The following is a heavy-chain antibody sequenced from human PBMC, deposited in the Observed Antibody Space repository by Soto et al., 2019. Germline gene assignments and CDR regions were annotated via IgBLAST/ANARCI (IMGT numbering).Heavy chain of an antibody. J-gene: IGHJ4*02. V-gene: IGHV5-51*01. Sequence: GYSLNLSCTGSGYSFTSYWIGCVRQMPGKGLEWMGIIYPGDSDTRYSPSFQGQVTISADKSISTAYLQWSSLKASDTAMYYCARNYDSSGYPLDYWGQGTLVTVSS. D-gene: IGHD3-22*01. CDR1: GYSFTSYW. CDR2: IYPGDSDT. CDR3: ARNYDSSGYPLDY.